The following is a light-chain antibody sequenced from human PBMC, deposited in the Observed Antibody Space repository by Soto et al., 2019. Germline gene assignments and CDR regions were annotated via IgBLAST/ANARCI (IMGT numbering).Light chain of an antibody. CDR2: QAS. CDR3: QEYHSYS. Sequence: DIQMTQSPSTLSASLGDRVTITCRASQSVSSWLAWYQQKPGKAPKLLIYQASSLESGVPPRFSGSGSGTEFALTISSLQPEDFATYYCQEYHSYSFGQGTKLELK. J-gene: IGKJ2*01. CDR1: QSVSSW. V-gene: IGKV1-5*03.